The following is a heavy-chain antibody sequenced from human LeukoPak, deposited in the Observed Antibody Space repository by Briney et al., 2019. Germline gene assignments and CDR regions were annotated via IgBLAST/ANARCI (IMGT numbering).Heavy chain of an antibody. CDR1: GFTFNYW. CDR2: IKGDGSST. V-gene: IGHV3-74*01. Sequence: GGSLRLSCAASGFTFNYWMDWVRQAPGKGLVWVSRIKGDGSSTGYADSVKGRFSISRDNAKNTMYLEMNSLRDEDTALYYWVRGGYPSGFDIWGQGTMVTVSS. D-gene: IGHD6-19*01. J-gene: IGHJ3*02. CDR3: VRGGYPSGFDI.